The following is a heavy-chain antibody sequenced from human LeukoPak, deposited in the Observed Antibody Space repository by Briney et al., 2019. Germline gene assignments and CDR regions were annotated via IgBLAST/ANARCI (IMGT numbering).Heavy chain of an antibody. Sequence: QPGGSLRLSCAASGFTFSSYAMSWVRQAPGKGLEWVSAISGSGGSTYYADSVKGRFTISRDNSKNTLYLQMNSLRAEDTAVYYCAKALRITMIVVVIAPFDYWGQGTLVTVSS. D-gene: IGHD3-22*01. CDR2: ISGSGGST. J-gene: IGHJ4*02. CDR3: AKALRITMIVVVIAPFDY. CDR1: GFTFSSYA. V-gene: IGHV3-23*01.